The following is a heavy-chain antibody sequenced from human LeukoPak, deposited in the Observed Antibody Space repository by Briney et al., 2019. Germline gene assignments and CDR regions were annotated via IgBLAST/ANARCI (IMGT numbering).Heavy chain of an antibody. CDR3: ARSYTGYDL. V-gene: IGHV3-48*01. J-gene: IGHJ4*02. CDR1: GFTFSSYS. Sequence: GGSLRLSCVASGFTFSSYSMNWVRQAPGKGLEWISGINSDSSAIYYADSVKGRFTISRDNAKNSLYLQMNSLRAEDTAVYYCARSYTGYDLWGQGTLVTVSS. CDR2: INSDSSAI. D-gene: IGHD5-12*01.